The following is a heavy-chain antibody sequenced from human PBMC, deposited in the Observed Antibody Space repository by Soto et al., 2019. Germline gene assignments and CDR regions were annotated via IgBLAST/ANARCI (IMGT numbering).Heavy chain of an antibody. J-gene: IGHJ6*02. CDR1: GLTFSSYP. CDR3: ARDNGAATTWDVAMDV. V-gene: IGHV3-21*01. D-gene: IGHD6-13*01. CDR2: VGSNSNYI. Sequence: GGSLRLSCAASGLTFSSYPMNWVRQAPGKGLEWVATVGSNSNYIYYGDSVKGRFTISRDNAKNSLYLQMNSLRAEDTAVYYCARDNGAATTWDVAMDVWGPGTTVTVSS.